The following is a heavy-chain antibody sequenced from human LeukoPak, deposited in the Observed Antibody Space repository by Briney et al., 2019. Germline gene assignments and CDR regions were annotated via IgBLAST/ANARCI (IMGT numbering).Heavy chain of an antibody. CDR3: AKPKDSGDSVVAFDS. D-gene: IGHD4-17*01. CDR2: INKDGSST. CDR1: GFTFSSYW. V-gene: IGHV3-74*01. J-gene: IGHJ4*02. Sequence: GGSLRLSCAASGFTFSSYWMHWVRQAPGKGLVWVSRINKDGSSTTYADSVKGRFTISRDNAENTLYLQLSSLRGEDTAVYYCAKPKDSGDSVVAFDSWGQGTLVTVSS.